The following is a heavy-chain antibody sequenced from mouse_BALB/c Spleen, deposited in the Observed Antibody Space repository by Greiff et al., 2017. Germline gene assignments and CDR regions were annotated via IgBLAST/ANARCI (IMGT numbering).Heavy chain of an antibody. CDR2: ISNLAYSI. D-gene: IGHD1-1*01. V-gene: IGHV5-15*02. J-gene: IGHJ2*01. CDR1: GFTFSDYG. Sequence: EVMLVESGGGLVQPGGSRKLSCAASGFTFSDYGMAWVRQAPGKGPEWVAFISNLAYSIYYADTVTGRFTISRENAKNTLYLEMSSLRSEDTAMYYCARGGTTVYFDYWGQGTTLTVSS. CDR3: ARGGTTVYFDY.